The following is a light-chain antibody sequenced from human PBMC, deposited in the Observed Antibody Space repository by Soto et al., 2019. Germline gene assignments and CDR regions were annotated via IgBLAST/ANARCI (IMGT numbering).Light chain of an antibody. V-gene: IGKV1-5*03. J-gene: IGKJ1*01. CDR1: QSISSW. CDR3: QHYNTYPWT. CDR2: KAS. Sequence: DIQMTHSPSILSAYVGDRVTITCRASQSISSWLAWYQQKPGKAPNLLIHKASHLESGVPSRFSGSGSGTEFTLTISSLQPGDFATYYCQHYNTYPWTFGQGTKVDI.